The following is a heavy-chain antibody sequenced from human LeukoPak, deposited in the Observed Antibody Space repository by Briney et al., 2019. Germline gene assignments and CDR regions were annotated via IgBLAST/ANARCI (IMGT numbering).Heavy chain of an antibody. D-gene: IGHD3-3*01. J-gene: IGHJ4*02. CDR3: ARRTIFGVVYIPFDY. V-gene: IGHV4-39*01. CDR2: IYYSGST. CDR1: GGSISSSSYY. Sequence: PSETLSLTCTVSGGSISSSSYYWGWIRQPPGKGLEWIGSIYYSGSTYYNPSLKSRVTISVDTSKNQFSLKLSSVTAADTAVYYCARRTIFGVVYIPFDYWGQGTLVTVSS.